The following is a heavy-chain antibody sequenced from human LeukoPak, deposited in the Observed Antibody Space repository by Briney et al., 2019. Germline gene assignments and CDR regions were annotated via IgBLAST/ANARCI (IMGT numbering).Heavy chain of an antibody. J-gene: IGHJ4*02. CDR1: GFTFIDYD. CDR3: ARGGIQVSGIDEVDY. V-gene: IGHV3-13*01. CDR2: IGIRGDT. Sequence: PGGSLRLSCAASGFTFIDYDMHWVRQVIGKGLEWVSAIGIRGDTQYSGSVKGRFTISRENAESSLYLQMNSLRAEDTAVYYCARGGIQVSGIDEVDYWGQGTLVTVSS. D-gene: IGHD6-19*01.